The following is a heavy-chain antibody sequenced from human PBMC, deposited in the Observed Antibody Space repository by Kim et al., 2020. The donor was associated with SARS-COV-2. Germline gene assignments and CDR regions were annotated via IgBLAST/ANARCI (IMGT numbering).Heavy chain of an antibody. J-gene: IGHJ4*02. Sequence: YYADSVKGRFTISRDNSKNSLYLQMNSLRTEDTALYYCAKDISWGTVFDYWCQGTLVTVSS. CDR3: AKDISWGTVFDY. V-gene: IGHV3-43*01. D-gene: IGHD3-16*01.